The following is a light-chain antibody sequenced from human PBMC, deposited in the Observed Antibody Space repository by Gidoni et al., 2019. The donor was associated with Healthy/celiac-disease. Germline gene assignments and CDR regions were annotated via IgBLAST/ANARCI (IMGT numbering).Light chain of an antibody. CDR2: GAS. CDR1: QSVSSN. CDR3: QQYNNWPPYT. Sequence: EIVMTQSPATLSVYPGERATLSCRARQSVSSNLAWYQQKPGQAPRLLIYGASTRATGIPARFSGSGSGTEFTLTISSLQSEDFAVYYCQQYNNWPPYTFGQGTKLEIK. J-gene: IGKJ2*01. V-gene: IGKV3-15*01.